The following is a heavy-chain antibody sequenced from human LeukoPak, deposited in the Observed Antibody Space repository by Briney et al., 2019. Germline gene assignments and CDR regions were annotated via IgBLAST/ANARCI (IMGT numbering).Heavy chain of an antibody. CDR3: ARDRAMAMRNNWFDP. CDR2: ISSSRSYI. Sequence: GGSLRLSCAASGFTFSSYSMNWVRQAPGKGLEWVSSISSSRSYIYYADSVKGRFTISRDNAKNSLYLQMNSLRAEDTAVYYCARDRAMAMRNNWFDPWGQGTLVTVSS. CDR1: GFTFSSYS. J-gene: IGHJ5*02. V-gene: IGHV3-21*01. D-gene: IGHD5-18*01.